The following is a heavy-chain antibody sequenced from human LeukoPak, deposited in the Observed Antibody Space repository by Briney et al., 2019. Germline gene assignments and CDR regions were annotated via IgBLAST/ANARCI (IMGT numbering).Heavy chain of an antibody. V-gene: IGHV1-2*02. J-gene: IGHJ4*02. D-gene: IGHD6-19*01. CDR2: INPNSGGT. CDR1: GYTFTGYY. Sequence: ASVKVPCKASGYTFTGYYMHWVRQAPGQGLEWMGWINPNSGGTNYAQKFQGRVTMTRDTSISTAYMELSRLRSDDTAVYYCARAVIAVAGPSFDYWGQGTLVTVSS. CDR3: ARAVIAVAGPSFDY.